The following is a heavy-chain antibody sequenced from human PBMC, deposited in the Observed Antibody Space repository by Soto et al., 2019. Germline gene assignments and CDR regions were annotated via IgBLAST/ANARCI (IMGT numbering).Heavy chain of an antibody. CDR3: ARGSNWNSNCFDP. J-gene: IGHJ5*02. V-gene: IGHV1-2*02. D-gene: IGHD1-1*01. CDR2: INPDSGGT. Sequence: ASVKVSCKTSGYTFTNYFMHWVRQAPGQGLESMGWINPDSGGTMFAQKFQGRATMTRDTSISTVYMELTSLSSDDTAVYYCARGSNWNSNCFDPWGQGTLVTVSS. CDR1: GYTFTNYF.